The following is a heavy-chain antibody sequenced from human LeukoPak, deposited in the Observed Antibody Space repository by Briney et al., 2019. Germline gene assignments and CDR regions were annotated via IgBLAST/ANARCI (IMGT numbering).Heavy chain of an antibody. CDR2: INHRGST. CDR3: AKSYYGSGSYYY. D-gene: IGHD3-10*01. V-gene: IGHV4-34*01. Sequence: PSETLSLTCAVYGGSFSGYYWGWIRQPPGKGLEWIGEINHRGSTNYKSSLMSRVTMSIDTSKNRFSLKLSSVTAADTAVYYCAKSYYGSGSYYYWGQGTLVTVSS. J-gene: IGHJ4*02. CDR1: GGSFSGYY.